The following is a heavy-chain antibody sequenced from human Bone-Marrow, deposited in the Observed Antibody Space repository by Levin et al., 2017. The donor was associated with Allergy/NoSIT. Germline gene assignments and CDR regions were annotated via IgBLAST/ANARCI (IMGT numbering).Heavy chain of an antibody. Sequence: GESLKISCAASGFTFSSYAMSWVRQAPGKGLEWVSAISGSGGSTYYADSVKGRFTISRDNSKNTLYLQMNSLRAEDTAVYYCAKVMRIVATIRLWYYFDYWGQGTLVTVSS. CDR2: ISGSGGST. V-gene: IGHV3-23*01. CDR3: AKVMRIVATIRLWYYFDY. D-gene: IGHD5-12*01. J-gene: IGHJ4*02. CDR1: GFTFSSYA.